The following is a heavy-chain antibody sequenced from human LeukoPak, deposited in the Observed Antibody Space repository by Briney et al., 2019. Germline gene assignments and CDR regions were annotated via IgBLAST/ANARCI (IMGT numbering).Heavy chain of an antibody. Sequence: GGSLRLSCAASGFTFSSYAMSWVRQAPGKGLEWVSLISGSGGSTYYADSVKGRFTISRDNSENTLYLQMNSLRAEDTAVYYCAKSGPRIAAAGTPNYYYYMDVWGKGTTVTISS. D-gene: IGHD6-13*01. CDR1: GFTFSSYA. CDR2: ISGSGGST. J-gene: IGHJ6*03. V-gene: IGHV3-23*01. CDR3: AKSGPRIAAAGTPNYYYYMDV.